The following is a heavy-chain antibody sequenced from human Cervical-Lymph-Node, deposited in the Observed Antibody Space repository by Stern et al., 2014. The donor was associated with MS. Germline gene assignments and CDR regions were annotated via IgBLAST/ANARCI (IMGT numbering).Heavy chain of an antibody. D-gene: IGHD5-24*01. CDR3: ARRGHGYMGIDY. Sequence: EVQLVESGAEVKQPGESLRISCEVSGYKFTNNWIGWVRQMPGKGLEWMVIIYPGDSETRYSPSFQGQVTILVDKSNTTAYLQWSSLKASDTALYYCARRGHGYMGIDYWGQGTPVTVSS. V-gene: IGHV5-51*03. CDR1: GYKFTNNW. CDR2: IYPGDSET. J-gene: IGHJ4*02.